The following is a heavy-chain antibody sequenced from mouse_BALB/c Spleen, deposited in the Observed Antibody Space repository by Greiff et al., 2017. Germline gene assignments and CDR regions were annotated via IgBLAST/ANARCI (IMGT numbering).Heavy chain of an antibody. CDR3: ARNYGSSYDWFAY. V-gene: IGHV1S56*01. CDR1: GYTFTSYY. D-gene: IGHD1-1*01. Sequence: QVQLQQSGPELVKPGASVRISCKASGYTFTSYYIHWVKQRPGQGLEWIGWIYPGNVNTKYNEKFKGKATLTADKSSSTAYMQLSSLTSEDSAVYFCARNYGSSYDWFAYWGQGTLLTVSA. J-gene: IGHJ3*01. CDR2: IYPGNVNT.